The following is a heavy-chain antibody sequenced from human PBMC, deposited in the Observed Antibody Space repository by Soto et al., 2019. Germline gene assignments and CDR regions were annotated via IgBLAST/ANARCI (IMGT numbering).Heavy chain of an antibody. D-gene: IGHD3-3*01. CDR1: GYTFTSYA. J-gene: IGHJ4*02. CDR3: ARARVDFWSGYYKWGYYFDY. V-gene: IGHV1-3*01. CDR2: INAGNGNT. Sequence: QVQLVQSGAEVKKPGASVKVSCKASGYTFTSYAMHWVRQAPGQRLEWMGWINAGNGNTKYSQKLQGRVNITRDTSASTAYMELSSLRSEDTAVYYCARARVDFWSGYYKWGYYFDYWGQGTLVTVSS.